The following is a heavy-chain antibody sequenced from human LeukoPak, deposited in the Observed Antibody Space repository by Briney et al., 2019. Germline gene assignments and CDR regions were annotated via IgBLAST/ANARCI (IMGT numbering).Heavy chain of an antibody. Sequence: PSETLSLTCIVSGYSIISDYFWGWVRQPPGKGPEWIGSIFHSGSVFYNPSLRSRVTLSIEPSKNRFSLELTSVTAADTAIYYCARVVSSTSIDSWGQGTLVTVSS. CDR2: IFHSGSV. J-gene: IGHJ4*02. CDR1: GYSIISDYF. CDR3: ARVVSSTSIDS. D-gene: IGHD2-15*01. V-gene: IGHV4-38-2*02.